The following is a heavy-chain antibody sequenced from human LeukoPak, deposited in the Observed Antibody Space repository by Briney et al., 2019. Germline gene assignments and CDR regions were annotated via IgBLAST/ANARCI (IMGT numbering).Heavy chain of an antibody. Sequence: ASVKVSCKASGYTFTSYGISWVRQAPGQGLEWMGWISAYNGNTNYAQKLQGRVTMTTDTSTSTAYMELRSLRSDDTAVYYCGRVSLLWFGELLSDYFDYWAQGTLVTVPS. D-gene: IGHD3-10*01. CDR2: ISAYNGNT. CDR1: GYTFTSYG. V-gene: IGHV1-18*01. CDR3: GRVSLLWFGELLSDYFDY. J-gene: IGHJ4*02.